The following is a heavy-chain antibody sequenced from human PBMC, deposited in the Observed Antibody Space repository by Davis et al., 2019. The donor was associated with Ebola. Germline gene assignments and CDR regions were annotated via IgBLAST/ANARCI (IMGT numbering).Heavy chain of an antibody. Sequence: KFKGRVTITRDTSASTAYMELRSLRSEDTAVYYCARDPGGFDYWGQGTLVTVSS. V-gene: IGHV1-3*01. CDR3: ARDPGGFDY. D-gene: IGHD3-16*01. J-gene: IGHJ4*02.